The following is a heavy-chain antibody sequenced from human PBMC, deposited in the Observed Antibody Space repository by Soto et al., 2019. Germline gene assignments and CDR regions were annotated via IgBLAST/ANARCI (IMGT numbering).Heavy chain of an antibody. J-gene: IGHJ4*02. Sequence: QVQLVQSGAEVKKPGSSVKVSCKASGGTFSSYTISWVRQAPGQGLEWMGRIIPILGIANYAQKFQGRVTITADKSTSTAYMELSSLRSEDTAVYYCARDHYSSSWHYFDYWGQGTLVTVSS. CDR1: GGTFSSYT. D-gene: IGHD6-13*01. CDR2: IIPILGIA. CDR3: ARDHYSSSWHYFDY. V-gene: IGHV1-69*08.